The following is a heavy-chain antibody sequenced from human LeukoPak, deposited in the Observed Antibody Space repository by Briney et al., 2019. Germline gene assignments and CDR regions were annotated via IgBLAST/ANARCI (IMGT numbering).Heavy chain of an antibody. CDR2: ISAYNGNT. Sequence: ASVKVSCKASGYTFTSYGISWVRQAPGQGLEWMGWISAYNGNTNYAPKFQGRVTMTRDTSISTAYMELSRLRSDDTAVYYCATLRRGIAAADYFDYWGQGTLVTVSS. CDR3: ATLRRGIAAADYFDY. V-gene: IGHV1-18*01. D-gene: IGHD6-13*01. J-gene: IGHJ4*02. CDR1: GYTFTSYG.